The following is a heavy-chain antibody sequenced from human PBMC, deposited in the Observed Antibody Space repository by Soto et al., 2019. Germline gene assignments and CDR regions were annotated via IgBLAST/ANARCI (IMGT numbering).Heavy chain of an antibody. CDR2: INTSGGTI. J-gene: IGHJ5*02. Sequence: EVQLVESGGGLVQPGGSLRLSCVASGFTFSSYEMNWVRQAPGKGLEWVACINTSGGTIYYADSVKGRFTISRDNAKNSLYLQMNSLRAEDTAVYYCARDGIVKAFDPWGQGTLVTVSS. D-gene: IGHD2-15*01. CDR3: ARDGIVKAFDP. V-gene: IGHV3-48*03. CDR1: GFTFSSYE.